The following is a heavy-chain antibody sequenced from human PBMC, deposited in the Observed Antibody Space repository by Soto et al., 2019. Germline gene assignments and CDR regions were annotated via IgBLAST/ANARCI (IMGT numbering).Heavy chain of an antibody. CDR2: IIPILGIA. Sequence: SVKVSCKASGGTFSSYTISWVRQAPGQGLEWMGRIIPILGIANYAQKFQGRVTITADKSTSTAYMELSSLRSEDTAVYYCASGTWTRGEDRYYFDYWGQGTLVTVSS. CDR3: ASGTWTRGEDRYYFDY. V-gene: IGHV1-69*02. CDR1: GGTFSSYT. J-gene: IGHJ4*02. D-gene: IGHD3-10*01.